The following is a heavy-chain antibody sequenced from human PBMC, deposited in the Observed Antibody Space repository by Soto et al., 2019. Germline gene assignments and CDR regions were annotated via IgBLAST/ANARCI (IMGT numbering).Heavy chain of an antibody. Sequence: QITLKESGPTLVKPTQTLTLTCTFSGFSLSTSGVGVGWIRQPPGKALEWLALIYWDDDQRYSPSLKSRLTLTKDTPKNQVVLTMTNMDPVDTATYYCAHLPKLALFDYWGQGTLVTVSS. CDR2: IYWDDDQ. V-gene: IGHV2-5*02. CDR3: AHLPKLALFDY. J-gene: IGHJ4*02. D-gene: IGHD2-2*01. CDR1: GFSLSTSGVG.